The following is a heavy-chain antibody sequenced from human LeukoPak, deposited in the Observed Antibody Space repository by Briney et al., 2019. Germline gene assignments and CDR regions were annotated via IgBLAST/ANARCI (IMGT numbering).Heavy chain of an antibody. D-gene: IGHD5-24*01. J-gene: IGHJ4*02. CDR3: AREEGSTMDY. CDR2: ISSSSSYT. V-gene: IGHV3-11*06. CDR1: GFTFSDYY. Sequence: GGSLRLSCAVSGFTFSDYYMSWIHQAPGKGLEWVSYISSSSSYTNYADSVKGRFTISRDNAKNSLYLQMNSLRAEDTAVYYCAREEGSTMDYWGQGTLVTVSS.